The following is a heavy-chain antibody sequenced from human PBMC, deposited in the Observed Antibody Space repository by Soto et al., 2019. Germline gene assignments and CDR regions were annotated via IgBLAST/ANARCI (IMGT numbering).Heavy chain of an antibody. V-gene: IGHV1-69*02. J-gene: IGHJ4*02. D-gene: IGHD1-26*01. CDR2: IIPILGIA. CDR1: GGTFSSYT. CDR3: AILREAGGY. Sequence: QVQLVQSGAEVKKPGSSVKVSCKASGGTFSSYTISWVRQAPGQGLEWMGRIIPILGIANYAQKFQGRVTITANKSTNTAYMEMSSLISEDTAVYYCAILREAGGYWGQGTLVTVSS.